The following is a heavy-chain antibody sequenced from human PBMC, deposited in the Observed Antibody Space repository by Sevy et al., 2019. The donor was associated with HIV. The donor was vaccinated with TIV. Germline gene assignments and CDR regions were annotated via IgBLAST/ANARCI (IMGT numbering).Heavy chain of an antibody. CDR1: GFTFSDYY. V-gene: IGHV3-11*01. D-gene: IGHD1-26*01. CDR2: ISSSGSTI. J-gene: IGHJ6*02. Sequence: GGSLRLSCAASGFTFSDYYVSWVRQAPGKGLEWVSYISSSGSTIYYADSVKGRFTISRDNAKNSRYLQMNSLRAEDTAVYYCARDWGIVGATQGMDVWGQGTTVTVSS. CDR3: ARDWGIVGATQGMDV.